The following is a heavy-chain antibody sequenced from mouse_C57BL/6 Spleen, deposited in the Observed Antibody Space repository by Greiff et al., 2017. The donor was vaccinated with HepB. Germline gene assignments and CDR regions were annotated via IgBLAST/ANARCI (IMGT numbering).Heavy chain of an antibody. V-gene: IGHV1-82*01. J-gene: IGHJ3*01. D-gene: IGHD2-5*01. CDR3: AWAYYSNPLAY. CDR1: GYAFSSSW. CDR2: IYPGDGDT. Sequence: VMLVESGPELVKPGASVKISCKASGYAFSSSWMNWVKQRPGKGLEWIGRIYPGDGDTNYNGKFKGKATLTADKSSSTAYMQLSSLTSEDSAVYFCAWAYYSNPLAYWGQGTLVTVSA.